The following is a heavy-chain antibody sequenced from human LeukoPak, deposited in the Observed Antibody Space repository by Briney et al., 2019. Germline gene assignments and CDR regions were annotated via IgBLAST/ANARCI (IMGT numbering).Heavy chain of an antibody. V-gene: IGHV3-30-3*01. CDR1: GFTFSSYA. CDR3: ARQGVGANFDY. D-gene: IGHD1-26*01. Sequence: GGSLRLSCAASGFTFSSYAMHWVRQAPGKGLEWVAVISYDESNKYYADSVKGRFTISRDNSKNTLYLQMNSLRAEDTAVYCCARQGVGANFDYWGQGTLVTVSS. CDR2: ISYDESNK. J-gene: IGHJ4*02.